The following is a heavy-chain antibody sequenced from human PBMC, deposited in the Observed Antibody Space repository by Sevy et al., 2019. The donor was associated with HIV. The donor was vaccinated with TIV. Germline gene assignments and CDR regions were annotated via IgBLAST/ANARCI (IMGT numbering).Heavy chain of an antibody. CDR1: GFSV. D-gene: IGHD3-3*01. CDR3: ARGGTIFGLVRHYFDY. CDR2: IYSDGST. V-gene: IGHV3-66*01. Sequence: GGSLRLSCAASGFSVMTWVRQAPGKGLDWVSIIYSDGSTKYADALKGRFTISRDNSKNTMYLQMNSLRVEDTAVYYCARGGTIFGLVRHYFDYWGQGTLVTVSS. J-gene: IGHJ4*02.